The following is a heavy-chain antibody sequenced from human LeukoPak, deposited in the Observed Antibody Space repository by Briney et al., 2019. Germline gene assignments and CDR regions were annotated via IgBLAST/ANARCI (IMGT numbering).Heavy chain of an antibody. CDR3: ARVNIVVVTATPDYFDY. Sequence: GGSLRLSCAASGFTFSSYEMNWVRQAPGKGLEWVSYISSSGSTIYYADFVKGRFTISRDNAKNSLYLQMNSLRAEDTAVYYCARVNIVVVTATPDYFDYWGQGTLVTVSS. CDR1: GFTFSSYE. V-gene: IGHV3-48*03. J-gene: IGHJ4*02. D-gene: IGHD2-21*02. CDR2: ISSSGSTI.